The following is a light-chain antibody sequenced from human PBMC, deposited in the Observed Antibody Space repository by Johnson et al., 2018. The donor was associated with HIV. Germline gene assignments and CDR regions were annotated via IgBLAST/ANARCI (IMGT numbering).Light chain of an antibody. V-gene: IGLV1-51*01. CDR3: GTWDSSLRAYV. CDR2: DNN. Sequence: QSVLTQPPSVSAAPGQKVTISCSGSSSNIGRNYVSWYQQLPGTAPKLLIFDNNKRPSGIPDRFSASKSGTSATLGITGLQTGDEAVYYCGTWDSSLRAYVFRTGTKVTVL. CDR1: SSNIGRNY. J-gene: IGLJ1*01.